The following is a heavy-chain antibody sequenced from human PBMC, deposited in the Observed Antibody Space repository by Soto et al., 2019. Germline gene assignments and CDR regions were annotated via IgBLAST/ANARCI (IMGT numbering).Heavy chain of an antibody. CDR1: GYSFTGHY. CDR3: ATDTSVGTPPSYGMDV. V-gene: IGHV1-2*02. D-gene: IGHD6-13*01. Sequence: QVQLVQSGTEVKKPGASVKVSCKASGYSFTGHYLHWIRQAPGQGLEWMGWINPHSGGTYCVRTFHGRVTMTRYTSISTAYMELSRLRLNDTGVYYCATDTSVGTPPSYGMDVWAQGTTVIVS. CDR2: INPHSGGT. J-gene: IGHJ6*02.